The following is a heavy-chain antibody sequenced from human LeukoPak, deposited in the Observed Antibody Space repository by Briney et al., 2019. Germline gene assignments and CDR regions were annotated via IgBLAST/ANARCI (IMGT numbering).Heavy chain of an antibody. V-gene: IGHV1-2*02. D-gene: IGHD3-10*01. CDR2: INPNSGGT. CDR3: ARSPYYYGSGSAFDY. J-gene: IGHJ4*02. CDR1: GYTFTGYY. Sequence: ASVKVSCKASGYTFTGYYMHWVRQAPGQGLEWMGWINPNSGGTNYAQKFQGRVTMTRDTSIGTAYMELSRLRSDDTAVYYCARSPYYYGSGSAFDYWGQGTLVTVSS.